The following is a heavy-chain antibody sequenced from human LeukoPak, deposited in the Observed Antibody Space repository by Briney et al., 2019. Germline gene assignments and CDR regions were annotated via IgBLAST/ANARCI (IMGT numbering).Heavy chain of an antibody. CDR2: INHSGST. CDR1: GGSFSGYY. D-gene: IGHD3-10*01. J-gene: IGHJ4*02. V-gene: IGHV4-34*01. Sequence: SETLSLTCAAYGGSFSGYYWSWIRQPPGKGLEWIGEINHSGSTNYNPSLKSRATISVDTSKNQFSLKLSSVTAADTAVYYCARDLKYYYGSGSPFDYWGQGTLVTVSS. CDR3: ARDLKYYYGSGSPFDY.